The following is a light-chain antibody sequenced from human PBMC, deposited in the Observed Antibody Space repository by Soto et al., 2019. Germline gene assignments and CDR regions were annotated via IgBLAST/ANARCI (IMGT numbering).Light chain of an antibody. J-gene: IGKJ1*01. CDR2: GAS. CDR1: QSVNSN. V-gene: IGKV3-20*01. Sequence: ETVMTQSPATLSVSPGERATLSCRASQSVNSNLAWYQQKLGQAPRVLIYGASTRATGIPDRFSGSVSGTDFTLTISRLEPEDFAVYYCQQYGSSGTFGQGTKVDIK. CDR3: QQYGSSGT.